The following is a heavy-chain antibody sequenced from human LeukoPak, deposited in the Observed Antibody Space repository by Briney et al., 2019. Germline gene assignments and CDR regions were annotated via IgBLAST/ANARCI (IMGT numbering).Heavy chain of an antibody. Sequence: ASVKVSCKASGYTFSGYYMHWVRQAPGQGLEWMGWINPNSGGTNYAQKFQGRVTMTRDTSISTAYMELSRLRSDDTAVYYCTRDSGAVADLFDYWGQGTLVTVSS. J-gene: IGHJ4*02. CDR1: GYTFSGYY. D-gene: IGHD6-19*01. CDR3: TRDSGAVADLFDY. V-gene: IGHV1-2*02. CDR2: INPNSGGT.